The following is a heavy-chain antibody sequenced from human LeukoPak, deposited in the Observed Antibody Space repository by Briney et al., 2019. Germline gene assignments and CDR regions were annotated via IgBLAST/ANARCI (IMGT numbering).Heavy chain of an antibody. CDR1: GGSISSYY. D-gene: IGHD6-6*01. J-gene: IGHJ4*02. CDR3: AREGEQLDY. CDR2: IYYSGST. Sequence: SETLSLTCTVSGGSISSYYWSWIRQPPGKGLEWIGCIYYSGSTNYNPSLKSRVTISVDTSKNQFSLKLSSVTAADTAVYYCAREGEQLDYWGQGTLVTVSS. V-gene: IGHV4-59*01.